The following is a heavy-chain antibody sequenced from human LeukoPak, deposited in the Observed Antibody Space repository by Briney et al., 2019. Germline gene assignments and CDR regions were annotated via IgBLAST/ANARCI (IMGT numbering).Heavy chain of an antibody. D-gene: IGHD2-8*02. V-gene: IGHV1-69*13. CDR1: GCTFSSYA. Sequence: ASVKVSCKASGCTFSSYAISWVRQAPGQGLEWMGGIIPIFGTANYAQKFQGRVTITADESTSTAYMELSSLRSEDTAVYYCARDTGTPWRFDYWGQGTLVTVSS. J-gene: IGHJ4*02. CDR3: ARDTGTPWRFDY. CDR2: IIPIFGTA.